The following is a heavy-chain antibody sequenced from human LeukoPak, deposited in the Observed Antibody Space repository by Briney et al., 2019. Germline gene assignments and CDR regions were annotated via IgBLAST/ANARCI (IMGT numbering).Heavy chain of an antibody. CDR1: GFTFSSYA. CDR2: ISGSGGST. CDR3: AKDHYGLYYYYGMDV. J-gene: IGHJ6*02. D-gene: IGHD4-17*01. V-gene: IGHV3-23*01. Sequence: GGSLRLSCAASGFTFSSYAMSWVRQAPGKGLEWVSAISGSGGSTYYADSVKGRFTISRDNSKNTLYLQMNSLRAEDTAVYYCAKDHYGLYYYYGMDVWGQGTTVTVSS.